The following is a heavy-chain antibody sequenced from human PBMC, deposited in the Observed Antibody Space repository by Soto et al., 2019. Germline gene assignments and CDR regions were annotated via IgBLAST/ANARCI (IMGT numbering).Heavy chain of an antibody. D-gene: IGHD6-13*01. CDR3: VKDESINWYSGHFRH. CDR1: GFTFDDYA. J-gene: IGHJ1*01. V-gene: IGHV3-9*01. CDR2: INWNSGSI. Sequence: AGGSLRLSCAASGFTFDDYAMHWVRQVPGKGLEWDSGINWNSGSIGYGDSVKGRFAISRDNAKNSLHLQMNSLSAEDTAFYYCVKDESINWYSGHFRHWGQGTLVTVSS.